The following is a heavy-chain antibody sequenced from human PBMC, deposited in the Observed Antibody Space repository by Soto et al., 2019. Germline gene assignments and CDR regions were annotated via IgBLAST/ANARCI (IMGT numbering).Heavy chain of an antibody. CDR1: GGSFSGYY. CDR3: ARGSRPGYYFDY. Sequence: QVQLQQWGAGLLKPSETLSLTCAVYGGSFSGYYWSWIRQPPGKGLEWIGEINHSGSTNYNPSLKSRGTISVDTSKNQFSLKLSSVTAADTAVYYCARGSRPGYYFDYWGQGTLVTVSS. CDR2: INHSGST. D-gene: IGHD2-15*01. J-gene: IGHJ4*02. V-gene: IGHV4-34*01.